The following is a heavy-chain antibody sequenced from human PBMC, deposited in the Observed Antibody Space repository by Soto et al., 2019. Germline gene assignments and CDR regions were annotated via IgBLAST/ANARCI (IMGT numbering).Heavy chain of an antibody. Sequence: ASVKVSFKASGYTFTTFGINWVRQAPGQGLEWMGWITPYNGNTNYAQKFQGRVTLTTDTSTRTAYMELRSLRDDDTAMYYCARDSVRSGSYAGYWGQGALVTVSS. D-gene: IGHD1-26*01. CDR2: ITPYNGNT. CDR3: ARDSVRSGSYAGY. J-gene: IGHJ4*02. CDR1: GYTFTTFG. V-gene: IGHV1-18*01.